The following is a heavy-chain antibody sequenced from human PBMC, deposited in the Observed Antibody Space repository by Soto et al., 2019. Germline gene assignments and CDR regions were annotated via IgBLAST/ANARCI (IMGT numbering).Heavy chain of an antibody. D-gene: IGHD3-16*01. J-gene: IGHJ3*02. Sequence: SETLSLTCTVSGGSISSYYWSWIRQPPGKGLEWIGYIYYSGSTNYNPSLKSRVTISVDTSKNQFSLKLSSVTAADTAVYYCARGRIMITFGGFQLAFDICGHGTMVTVS. CDR1: GGSISSYY. V-gene: IGHV4-59*01. CDR2: IYYSGST. CDR3: ARGRIMITFGGFQLAFDI.